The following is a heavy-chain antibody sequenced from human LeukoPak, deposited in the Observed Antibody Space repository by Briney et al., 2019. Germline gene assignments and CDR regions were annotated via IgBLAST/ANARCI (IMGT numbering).Heavy chain of an antibody. V-gene: IGHV3-66*01. CDR2: IYSGGST. CDR1: GFTVSSNY. CDR3: ASLLATYYYDSSGYYPPY. J-gene: IGHJ4*02. D-gene: IGHD3-22*01. Sequence: GGSLRLSCAASGFTVSSNYMSWVRQAPGKGLEWVSVIYSGGSTYYADSVKGRFTISRDNSKNTLYLQMNSLRAEDTAVYYCASLLATYYYDSSGYYPPYWGQGTLVTVSS.